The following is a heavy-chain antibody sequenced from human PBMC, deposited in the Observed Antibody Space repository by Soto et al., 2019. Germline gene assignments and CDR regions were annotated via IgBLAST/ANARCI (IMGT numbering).Heavy chain of an antibody. V-gene: IGHV5-51*01. CDR2: IYPGDSDT. D-gene: IGHD5-12*01. J-gene: IGHJ4*02. Sequence: GESLKISGKGSGYSFVSYWIGWVRQMPGKGLEWMGIIYPGDSDTRXSPSFQGQVTISADKSITTVYLQWSSLKASDTAMYYCARTDGYEIEYWGQGTLVTVSS. CDR1: GYSFVSYW. CDR3: ARTDGYEIEY.